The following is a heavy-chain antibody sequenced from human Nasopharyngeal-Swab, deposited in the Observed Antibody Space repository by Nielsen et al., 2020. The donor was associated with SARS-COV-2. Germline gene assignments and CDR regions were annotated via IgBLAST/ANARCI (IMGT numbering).Heavy chain of an antibody. Sequence: SVKVSCKASGGTFSSYAISWVRQAPGQRLEWMGGIIPIFGTANYAQKFQGRVTITADKSTSTAYMELSSLRSEDTAVSYCAREAGSYSLGYAFDIWGQGTMVTVSS. V-gene: IGHV1-69*06. CDR2: IIPIFGTA. D-gene: IGHD1-26*01. CDR1: GGTFSSYA. CDR3: AREAGSYSLGYAFDI. J-gene: IGHJ3*02.